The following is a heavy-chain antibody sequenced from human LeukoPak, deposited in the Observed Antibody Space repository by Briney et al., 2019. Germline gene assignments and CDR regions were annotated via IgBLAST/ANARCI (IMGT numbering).Heavy chain of an antibody. CDR2: ISGRGGST. CDR3: AKDLGYYDSSGYYSDAFDI. J-gene: IGHJ3*02. Sequence: GGSLRLSCAASGFTFSSYAMSWVRQAPGKGLEWVSAISGRGGSTYYADSVKGRFTISRDNSKNTLYLQMNSLRAEDTAVYYCAKDLGYYDSSGYYSDAFDIWGQGTMVTVSS. V-gene: IGHV3-23*01. D-gene: IGHD3-22*01. CDR1: GFTFSSYA.